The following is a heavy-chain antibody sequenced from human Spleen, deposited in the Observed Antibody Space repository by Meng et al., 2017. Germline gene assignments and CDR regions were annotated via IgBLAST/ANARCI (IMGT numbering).Heavy chain of an antibody. CDR3: ARGNYYDSSGLGY. CDR1: GGSFSGYY. J-gene: IGHJ4*02. Sequence: SETLSLTCAVYGGSFSGYYWSWIRQPPGKGLEWIGEINHSGSTNYNPSLKSRVTISVDKSKNQFSLKLSSVTAADTAVYYCARGNYYDSSGLGYWGQGTLVTVSS. V-gene: IGHV4-34*01. D-gene: IGHD3-22*01. CDR2: INHSGST.